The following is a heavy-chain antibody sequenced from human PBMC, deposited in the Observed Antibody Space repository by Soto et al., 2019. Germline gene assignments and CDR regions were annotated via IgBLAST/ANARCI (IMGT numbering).Heavy chain of an antibody. CDR1: GFTFSTYG. Sequence: QPVGSLRLSCAASGFTFSTYGMHWVRQAPGKGLEWVAVISYDGSDKYYADSVKGRFTISRDSSKNMLYLQMNSLRAEDTAIYYCAKESYYDSSDYNAFDIWGQGTMVTVSS. CDR3: AKESYYDSSDYNAFDI. D-gene: IGHD3-22*01. CDR2: ISYDGSDK. V-gene: IGHV3-30*18. J-gene: IGHJ3*02.